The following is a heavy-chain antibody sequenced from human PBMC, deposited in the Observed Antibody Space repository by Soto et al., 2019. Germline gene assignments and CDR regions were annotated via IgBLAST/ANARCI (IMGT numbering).Heavy chain of an antibody. V-gene: IGHV4-34*01. Sequence: PSETLSLTCAVYGGSFSGYYWSWIRQPPGKGLEWIGEINHSGSTNYNPSLRSRLTISVDTSKNQFSLKLSSVTAADTAVYYCARAPSFHSGFDFWXQGTMVTVSS. CDR3: ARAPSFHSGFDF. CDR1: GGSFSGYY. J-gene: IGHJ3*01. CDR2: INHSGST. D-gene: IGHD2-21*01.